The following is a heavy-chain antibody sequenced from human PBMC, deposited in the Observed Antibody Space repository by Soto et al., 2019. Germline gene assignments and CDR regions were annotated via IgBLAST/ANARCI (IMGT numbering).Heavy chain of an antibody. CDR1: GDSVSSNSAA. CDR3: ARATDYYYNGMDV. Sequence: SQTLSLTCAISGDSVSSNSAAWNWIRQSPSRGLEWLGRTYYRSMWYNDYAVSVKSRITINQDTPKNKFSLQLNSVTPEDTAIYYCARATDYYYNGMDVWGQGPTVTLSS. J-gene: IGHJ6*02. D-gene: IGHD1-1*01. V-gene: IGHV6-1*01. CDR2: TYYRSMWYN.